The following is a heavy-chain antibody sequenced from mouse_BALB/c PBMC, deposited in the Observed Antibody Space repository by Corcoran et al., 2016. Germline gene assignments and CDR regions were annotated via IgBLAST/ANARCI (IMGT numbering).Heavy chain of an antibody. CDR3: ARRGTYYAMDY. Sequence: QIQLVQSGPELKKTGETVKISCKASGYTFTNYGMNWVKQAPGKGLKWMGWINTYTGEPTYADDFKGRFAFSLETSASTAYLQINNLKNEDMATYFCARRGTYYAMDYWGQGTSVTVSS. CDR1: GYTFTNYG. V-gene: IGHV9-1*02. J-gene: IGHJ4*01. D-gene: IGHD3-3*01. CDR2: INTYTGEP.